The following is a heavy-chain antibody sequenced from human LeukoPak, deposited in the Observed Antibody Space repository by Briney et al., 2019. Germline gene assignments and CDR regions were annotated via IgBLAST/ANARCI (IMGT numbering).Heavy chain of an antibody. CDR2: IYYSGSI. J-gene: IGHJ4*02. CDR1: GGSISSYY. Sequence: SETLSLTCTVSGGSISSYYWRWIRQHPGKGLEWIGYIYYSGSINYHPSLKSRVTISVDTSKKQFSLKLSSVTAADTAVYYCASSGSSGRIYYGGQGTLVTVSS. V-gene: IGHV4-59*12. D-gene: IGHD3-10*01. CDR3: ASSGSSGRIYY.